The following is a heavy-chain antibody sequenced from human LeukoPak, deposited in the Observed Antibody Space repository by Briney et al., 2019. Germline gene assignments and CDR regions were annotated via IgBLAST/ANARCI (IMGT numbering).Heavy chain of an antibody. CDR3: ARDNSANYYDSSGPLLGDAFDI. D-gene: IGHD3-22*01. CDR1: GYSISSSNW. V-gene: IGHV4-28*03. Sequence: SETLSLTCAVSGYSISSSNWWGWIRQPAGKGLEWIGRIYTSGSTNYNPSLKSRVTMSVDTSKNQFSLKLSSVTAADTAVYYCARDNSANYYDSSGPLLGDAFDIWGQGTMVTVSS. J-gene: IGHJ3*02. CDR2: IYTSGST.